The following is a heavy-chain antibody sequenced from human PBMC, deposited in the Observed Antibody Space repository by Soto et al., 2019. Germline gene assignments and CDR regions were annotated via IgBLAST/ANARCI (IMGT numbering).Heavy chain of an antibody. CDR3: ARDLKRYLSGYCSAGSCYFDY. CDR1: GYTFTSYG. D-gene: IGHD2-15*01. V-gene: IGHV1-18*01. Sequence: ASVKVSCKASGYTFTSYGISWVRQAPGQGLEWMGWISAYNGNTNYAQKLQGRVTMTTDTSTSTAYMELRSLRSDDTAVYYCARDLKRYLSGYCSAGSCYFDYSGHGTLLTVSS. CDR2: ISAYNGNT. J-gene: IGHJ4*03.